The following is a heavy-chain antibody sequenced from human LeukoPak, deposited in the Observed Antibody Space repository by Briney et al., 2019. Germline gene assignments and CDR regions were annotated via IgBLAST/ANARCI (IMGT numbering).Heavy chain of an antibody. V-gene: IGHV5-51*01. D-gene: IGHD2-2*01. CDR3: ARHCSSTSCSSGMDV. CDR1: GYSFTSYW. Sequence: MHGESLKISRKGSGYSFTSYWIGWVRQMPGKGLEWMGIIYPGDSDTRYSPSFQGQVTISADKSISTAYLQWSSLKASDTAMYYCARHCSSTSCSSGMDVWGQGTTVTVSS. CDR2: IYPGDSDT. J-gene: IGHJ6*02.